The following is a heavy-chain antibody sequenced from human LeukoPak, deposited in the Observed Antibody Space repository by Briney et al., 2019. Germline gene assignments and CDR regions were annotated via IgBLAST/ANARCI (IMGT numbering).Heavy chain of an antibody. Sequence: SETLSLTCTVSGGSISSGSYYWSWMRQPAGKGLEWIGRIYSSGSTNYNPSLKSRVTISVDTSKNQFSLKLSSVTAADTAVYYCARQYIDILTGYHRGELYWYFDLWGRGTLVTVSS. CDR1: GGSISSGSYY. V-gene: IGHV4-61*02. CDR3: ARQYIDILTGYHRGELYWYFDL. D-gene: IGHD3-9*01. J-gene: IGHJ2*01. CDR2: IYSSGST.